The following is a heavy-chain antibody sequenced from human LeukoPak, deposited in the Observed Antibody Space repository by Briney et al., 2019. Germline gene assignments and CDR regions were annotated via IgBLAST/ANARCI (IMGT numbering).Heavy chain of an antibody. V-gene: IGHV4-59*01. CDR2: IHKSGST. CDR1: GGSISTYY. CDR3: ARDRGLGVY. D-gene: IGHD3-10*01. J-gene: IGHJ4*02. Sequence: SETLSPTCTVSGGSISTYYWSWIRQPPGKGLEWIGYIHKSGSTNHNPSLKSRVTISVDTSKNQFALKLSSVTAADTAVYYCARDRGLGVYWGQGTLVTVSS.